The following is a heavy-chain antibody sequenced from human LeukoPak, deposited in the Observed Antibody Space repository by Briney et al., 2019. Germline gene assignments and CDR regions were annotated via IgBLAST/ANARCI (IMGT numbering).Heavy chain of an antibody. CDR3: TLTGGAYSSSWYGGGFWFDP. CDR2: ISGSGGST. CDR1: GFTFTKYW. J-gene: IGHJ5*02. Sequence: AGGSLRLSCAASGFTFTKYWMTWVRQAPGKGLEWVSAISGSGGSTYYADSVKGRFTISRDNSKNTLYLQMNSLRAEDTAVYYTTLTGGAYSSSWYGGGFWFDPWGQGTLVTVSS. V-gene: IGHV3-23*01. D-gene: IGHD6-13*01.